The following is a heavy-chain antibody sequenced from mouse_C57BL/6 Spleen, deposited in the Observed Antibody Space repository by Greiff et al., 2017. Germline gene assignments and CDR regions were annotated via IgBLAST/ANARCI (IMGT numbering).Heavy chain of an antibody. D-gene: IGHD3-2*02. CDR1: GYTFTSSW. CDR2: IDPSDSEP. Sequence: VQLKQPGAELVRPGSSVKLSCKASGYTFTSSWMHWVKQRPIQGLEWIGNIDPSDSEPHYNQKFKDKATLTVDKSSSTAYMQLSSLTSEDSAVYYCAREAQLRLWAMDDWGQGTSVTVSS. CDR3: AREAQLRLWAMDD. J-gene: IGHJ4*01. V-gene: IGHV1-52*01.